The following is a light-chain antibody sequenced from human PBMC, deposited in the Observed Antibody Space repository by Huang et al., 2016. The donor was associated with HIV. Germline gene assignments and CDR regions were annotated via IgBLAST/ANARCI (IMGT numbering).Light chain of an antibody. CDR3: QQYNSWPPIT. CDR1: QSVNRN. CDR2: GAS. V-gene: IGKV3-15*01. J-gene: IGKJ5*01. Sequence: EIVMTQSPATLSVSPGERATLSCRASQSVNRNLAWYQQKRGQAPRLLIYGASTRVTSIPARLSGSWSGTEFILSISSLQSEDFAVYYCQQYNSWPPITFGQGTRLEIK.